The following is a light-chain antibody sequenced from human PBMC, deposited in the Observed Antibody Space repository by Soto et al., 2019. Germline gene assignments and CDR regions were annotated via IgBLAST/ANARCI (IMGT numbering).Light chain of an antibody. J-gene: IGLJ2*01. CDR3: SSYEGTNNFLV. Sequence: QSALTQPPSASGSPGQAVTISCTGTSSDVGGYSYVSWYQQHPGKAPKVMIYEVNKRPSGVPDRFSGSKSGNTASLTVAGLQTEDEADYYGSSYEGTNNFLVFGGGTKVTVL. CDR1: SSDVGGYSY. CDR2: EVN. V-gene: IGLV2-8*01.